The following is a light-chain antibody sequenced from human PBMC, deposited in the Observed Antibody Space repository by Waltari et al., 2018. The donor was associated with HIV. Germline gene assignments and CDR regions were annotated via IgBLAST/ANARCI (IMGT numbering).Light chain of an antibody. J-gene: IGLJ1*01. Sequence: QSALTQPASVSGSPGQSITISCTGTSNDVGRYDYVSWYQRHPGKAPKLVIYEVTKRPSGISNRFSGSQSGNTASQTISGLQAEDEADYYCSSYVVNSTPYVFGSGTKVTVL. CDR2: EVT. V-gene: IGLV2-14*01. CDR1: SNDVGRYDY. CDR3: SSYVVNSTPYV.